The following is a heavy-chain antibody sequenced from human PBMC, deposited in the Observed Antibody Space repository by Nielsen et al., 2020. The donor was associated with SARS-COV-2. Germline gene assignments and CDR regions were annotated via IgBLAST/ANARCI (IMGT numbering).Heavy chain of an antibody. V-gene: IGHV3-30*02. CDR1: GFTLSSYG. D-gene: IGHD6-13*01. Sequence: GESLKISCAASGFTLSSYGMHWVRQAPGKGLEWVAFIRYDGSNKYYADSVKGRFTISRDNSKNTLYLQMNSLRAEDTAVYYCARPLGIAAAGEKYYYGMDVWGQGTTVTVSS. CDR3: ARPLGIAAAGEKYYYGMDV. J-gene: IGHJ6*02. CDR2: IRYDGSNK.